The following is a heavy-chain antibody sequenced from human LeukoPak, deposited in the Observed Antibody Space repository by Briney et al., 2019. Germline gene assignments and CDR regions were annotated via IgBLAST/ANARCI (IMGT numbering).Heavy chain of an antibody. CDR2: IYYSGST. J-gene: IGHJ5*02. D-gene: IGHD2-2*01. CDR3: ARQLYESQYNWFDP. V-gene: IGHV4-59*08. Sequence: SETLSLTCTVSGGSISSYYWSWIRQPPGKGLEWIGYIYYSGSTNYNPSLKSRVTISVDTSNNQFSLKLSSVTAADTAVYYCARQLYESQYNWFDPWGQGTLVTVSS. CDR1: GGSISSYY.